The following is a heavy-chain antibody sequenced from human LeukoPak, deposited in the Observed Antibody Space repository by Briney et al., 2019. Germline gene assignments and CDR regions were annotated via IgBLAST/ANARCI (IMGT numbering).Heavy chain of an antibody. D-gene: IGHD1-1*01. V-gene: IGHV3-49*04. CDR1: GFSFGDYG. Sequence: GGSLRLSCTASGFSFGDYGLNWVRQAPGKGLEWVSFIRRETNGGTTEYAASVKGRFSMSRDDSKSIAYLQMNSLRAEDTALYYCAKGKAEAYPYNFDNWGQGILVTVSS. J-gene: IGHJ4*02. CDR2: IRRETNGGTT. CDR3: AKGKAEAYPYNFDN.